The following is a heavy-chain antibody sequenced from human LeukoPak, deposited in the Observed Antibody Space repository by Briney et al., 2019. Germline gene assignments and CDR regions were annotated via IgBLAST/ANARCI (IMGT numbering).Heavy chain of an antibody. D-gene: IGHD2-2*01. CDR1: GFTFSSYS. Sequence: GGSLRLSCEASGFTFSSYSMNWVRQAPGKGLEWVSSISSSSSHIYYADSVKGRFTISRDNAKNSLYLQMNSLRAEDTAVYYCARDEGGSIVVVPAAYFDYWGQGTLVTVSS. J-gene: IGHJ4*02. V-gene: IGHV3-21*01. CDR2: ISSSSSHI. CDR3: ARDEGGSIVVVPAAYFDY.